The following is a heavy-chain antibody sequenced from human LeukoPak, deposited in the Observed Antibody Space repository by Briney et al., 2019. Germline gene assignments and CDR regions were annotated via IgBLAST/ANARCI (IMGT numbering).Heavy chain of an antibody. Sequence: PGGSLRLSCAASGFTFSDHYMGWVSQAPGKGLEWVGRIRHKAKTYTTEYAASVKGRFTISRDDLKNSLYLQMNSLETEDTAVYYCARARPDSSGHYFFDYWGQGTLVTVSS. CDR1: GFTFSDHY. CDR2: IRHKAKTYTT. J-gene: IGHJ4*02. V-gene: IGHV3-72*01. CDR3: ARARPDSSGHYFFDY. D-gene: IGHD3-22*01.